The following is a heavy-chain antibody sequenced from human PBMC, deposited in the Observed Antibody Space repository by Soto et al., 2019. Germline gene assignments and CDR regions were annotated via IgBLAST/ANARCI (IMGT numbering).Heavy chain of an antibody. J-gene: IGHJ4*02. V-gene: IGHV3-30*03. CDR2: ISYDGSNK. Sequence: GGSLRLSCAASGFTFSSYGMHWVRQAPGKGLEWVAVISYDGSNKYYADSVKGRFTISRDNSKNTLYMQMNSLRAEDTALYYWGASLIAVAGESDYWGRRNLVPVSP. CDR1: GFTFSSYG. CDR3: GASLIAVAGESDY. D-gene: IGHD6-19*01.